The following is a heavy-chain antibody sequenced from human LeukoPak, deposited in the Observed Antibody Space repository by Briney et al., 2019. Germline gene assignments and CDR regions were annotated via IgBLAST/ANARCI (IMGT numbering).Heavy chain of an antibody. V-gene: IGHV3-30*18. Sequence: PGRSLRLSCAASGFTFRNYGMHWVRQAPGKGLEWVAVISYDGGKKYSTDSVKGRFTISRDDSQNTVSLQMNSLRTEDTAVYYCAKDHIRNYDYWSAHYRQNQNHYDAMDVWGQGTTVTVSS. CDR1: GFTFRNYG. CDR3: AKDHIRNYDYWSAHYRQNQNHYDAMDV. J-gene: IGHJ6*02. D-gene: IGHD3-3*01. CDR2: ISYDGGKK.